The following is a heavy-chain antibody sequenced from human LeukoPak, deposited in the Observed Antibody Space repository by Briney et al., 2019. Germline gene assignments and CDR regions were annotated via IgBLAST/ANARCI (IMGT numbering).Heavy chain of an antibody. CDR1: GFTFRSSA. CDR3: AKRDPSGTFPYYFDQ. D-gene: IGHD3-10*01. Sequence: GGSLRLSCVASGFTFRSSAMSWVRQAPGKGLDWVSAISESGGNTYYENSVKGRFTISRDNSKSTLYLQMDSLRAEDTAIYYCAKRDPSGTFPYYFDQWGQGTLVTVSS. CDR2: ISESGGNT. V-gene: IGHV3-23*01. J-gene: IGHJ4*02.